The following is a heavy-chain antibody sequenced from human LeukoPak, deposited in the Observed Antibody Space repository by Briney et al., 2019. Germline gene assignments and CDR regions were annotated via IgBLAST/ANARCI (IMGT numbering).Heavy chain of an antibody. D-gene: IGHD3-10*01. CDR1: GGTLSAYG. Sequence: PGMSLTLSCAASGGTLSAYGMHWVRQAPGKGLDWVAVISYEGGTQHYADSVKGRFIISRDNPRNTLYLQMNILSTEDTAVYYCAKEGTPQVSTWYDLWGQGTQVIVPS. J-gene: IGHJ5*02. V-gene: IGHV3-30*18. CDR3: AKEGTPQVSTWYDL. CDR2: ISYEGGTQ.